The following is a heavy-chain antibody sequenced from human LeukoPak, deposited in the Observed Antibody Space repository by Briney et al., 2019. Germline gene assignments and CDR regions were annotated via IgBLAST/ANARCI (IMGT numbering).Heavy chain of an antibody. Sequence: GGSLRLSCAASGFIFRSYAMSWVRQAPGKGVEWVLSVRGSGTNAIYADSVKGRFTISRDNSKNTLYLQMNSLRAEDTAVYYCARVRLGDSSTYYYPYFDYWGQGTLVTVSS. CDR2: VRGSGTNA. CDR1: GFIFRSYA. V-gene: IGHV3-23*01. J-gene: IGHJ4*02. CDR3: ARVRLGDSSTYYYPYFDY. D-gene: IGHD3-22*01.